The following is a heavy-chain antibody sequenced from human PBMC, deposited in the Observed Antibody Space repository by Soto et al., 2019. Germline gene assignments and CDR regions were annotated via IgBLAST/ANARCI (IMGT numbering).Heavy chain of an antibody. V-gene: IGHV3-33*01. D-gene: IGHD5-12*01. CDR2: IWNDGSKT. CDR1: GFTFSTYG. Sequence: QVRLVESGGGVVQPGRSLRLSCAASGFTFSTYGIHWVRQAPGKGLEWVAVIWNDGSKTYYADSVKGRCTISRDNSKNTVYLQMNSLRVEATAVYYCATDIKSGGEYLDFWGQGTLVTVSS. J-gene: IGHJ4*02. CDR3: ATDIKSGGEYLDF.